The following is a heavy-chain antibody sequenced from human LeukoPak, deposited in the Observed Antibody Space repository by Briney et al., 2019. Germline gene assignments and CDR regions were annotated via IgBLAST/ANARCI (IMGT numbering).Heavy chain of an antibody. CDR2: VITIFGTA. J-gene: IGHJ6*03. CDR1: VCTFSSYA. D-gene: IGHD3-10*01. Sequence: ASVKVSCKASVCTFSSYAFSWLRQAPAQGLEWVGGVITIFGTANYAQKFQGRVTITTDESTSTDYMELSSLRSEDTAVYYCASTSGGFGELGLGYYYYYMDVWGKGTTVTVSS. V-gene: IGHV1-69*05. CDR3: ASTSGGFGELGLGYYYYYMDV.